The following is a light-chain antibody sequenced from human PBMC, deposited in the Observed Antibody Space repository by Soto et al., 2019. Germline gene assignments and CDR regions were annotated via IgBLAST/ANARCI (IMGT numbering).Light chain of an antibody. CDR1: SSNIGSNY. Sequence: QAVVTQPPSASGTPGQGVTISCSGSSSNIGSNYVYWYQQLPGTAPKLLIYKNNQRPSGVPDRFSGSKSGTSASLAISGLRSEDEADYYCAAWDDSLSGRQFGGGTRLTVL. J-gene: IGLJ2*01. CDR3: AAWDDSLSGRQ. CDR2: KNN. V-gene: IGLV1-47*01.